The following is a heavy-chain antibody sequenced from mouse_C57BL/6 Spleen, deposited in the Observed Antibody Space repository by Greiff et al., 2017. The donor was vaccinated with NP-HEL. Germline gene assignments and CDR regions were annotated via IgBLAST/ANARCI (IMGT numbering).Heavy chain of an antibody. CDR1: GFTFSSYG. Sequence: EVQVVESGGDLVKPGGSLKLSCAASGFTFSSYGMSWVRQTPDKRLEWVATISSGGSYTYYPDSVKGRFTISRDNAKNTLYLQMSSLKSEDTAMYYCTRQKSNYDVSWFAYWGQGTLVTVSA. V-gene: IGHV5-6*01. CDR2: ISSGGSYT. CDR3: TRQKSNYDVSWFAY. D-gene: IGHD2-4*01. J-gene: IGHJ3*01.